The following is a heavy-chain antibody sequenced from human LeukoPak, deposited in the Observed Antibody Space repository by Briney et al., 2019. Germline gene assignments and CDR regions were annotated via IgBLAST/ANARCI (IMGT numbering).Heavy chain of an antibody. CDR3: AKEGGNYYYYYYMDV. J-gene: IGHJ6*03. Sequence: PGGSLRLSCAASGFTFSSYAMSWVRRAPGKGLEWVSVVSGSGGYTYYADSVKGRFTISRDNSKNTLYLQMNSLRAEDTAVYYCAKEGGNYYYYYYMDVWGKGTTVTVSS. CDR2: VSGSGGYT. CDR1: GFTFSSYA. D-gene: IGHD3-16*01. V-gene: IGHV3-23*01.